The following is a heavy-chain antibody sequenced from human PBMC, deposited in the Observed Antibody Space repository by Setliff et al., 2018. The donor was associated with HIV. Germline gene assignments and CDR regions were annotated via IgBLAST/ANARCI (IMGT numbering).Heavy chain of an antibody. J-gene: IGHJ4*02. D-gene: IGHD5-18*01. Sequence: SCAGSGFTFGSVWMDWVRQAPGKGLEWVAGINEDGSYESYVASVRGRFTISRDNAKNSLFLQMNSLRGEDTAVYYCVSEYIAGYWGQGTLVTVSS. CDR3: VSEYIAGY. CDR1: GFTFGSVW. CDR2: INEDGSYE. V-gene: IGHV3-7*01.